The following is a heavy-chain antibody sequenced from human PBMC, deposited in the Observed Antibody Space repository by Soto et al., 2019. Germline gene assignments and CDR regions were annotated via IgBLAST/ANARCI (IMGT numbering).Heavy chain of an antibody. CDR1: GFTFNSYA. J-gene: IGHJ4*02. V-gene: IGHV3-23*01. CDR2: IIGSGGST. CDR3: AKDRNYYDSSGYDY. D-gene: IGHD3-22*01. Sequence: WGSLRLSCAASGFTFNSYAMSWVRQAPGKGLEWVSTIIGSGGSTYYADSVKGRFSVSRDNSKNTLYLQMNSLRAEDTDVYYCAKDRNYYDSSGYDYWGQGTPVTVS.